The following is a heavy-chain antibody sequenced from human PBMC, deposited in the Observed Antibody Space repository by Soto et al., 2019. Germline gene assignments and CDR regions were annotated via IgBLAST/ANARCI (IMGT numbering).Heavy chain of an antibody. CDR3: TTRYCSGGSCYSEIDYYYYYMDV. D-gene: IGHD2-15*01. V-gene: IGHV3-15*01. Sequence: EVQLVESGGGLVKPGGSLRLSCAASGFTFSNAWMSWVRQAPGKGLEWVGRIKSKTDGGTTDYAAPVKGRFTISRDDSKNTLYLQMNSLKTEDTAVYYCTTRYCSGGSCYSEIDYYYYYMDVWGKGTTVTVSS. CDR2: IKSKTDGGTT. CDR1: GFTFSNAW. J-gene: IGHJ6*03.